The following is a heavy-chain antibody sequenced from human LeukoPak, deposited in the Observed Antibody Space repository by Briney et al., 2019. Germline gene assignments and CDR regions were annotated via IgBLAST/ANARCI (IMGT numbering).Heavy chain of an antibody. V-gene: IGHV3-23*01. CDR1: GFTFNTYA. J-gene: IGHJ4*02. CDR3: AWYYYDSSGYTLFDY. CDR2: ISGSGGST. Sequence: GGSLRLSCAASGFTFNTYAMSWVRQAPGKGLEWVSAISGSGGSTYYTDSVKGRFTISRDYSKNTLFLQMNSLRVEDTAVYYCAWYYYDSSGYTLFDYWGQGTLVTVSS. D-gene: IGHD3-22*01.